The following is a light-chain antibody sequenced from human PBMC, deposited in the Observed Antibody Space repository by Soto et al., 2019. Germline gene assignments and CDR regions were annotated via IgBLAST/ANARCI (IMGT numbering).Light chain of an antibody. CDR2: DNT. J-gene: IGLJ1*01. V-gene: IGLV1-40*01. CDR3: QSYDSSLSGYV. Sequence: QSVLTQPPSVSGAPGQRVTIACTGSYSNIGAGYAVHWYQQRPGTAPKLLFYDNTNRPSGVPDRFSGSKSGTSASLAITGLQAEDEAYYYCQSYDSSLSGYVFGSGTKVTVL. CDR1: YSNIGAGYA.